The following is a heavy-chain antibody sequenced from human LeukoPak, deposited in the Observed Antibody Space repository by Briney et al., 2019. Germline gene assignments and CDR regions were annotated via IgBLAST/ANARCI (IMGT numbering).Heavy chain of an antibody. CDR2: ISSSSSYI. V-gene: IGHV3-21*01. J-gene: IGHJ4*02. CDR3: ARGITIFGVAHDPSDY. Sequence: GALRLSCAASGFTFSSYSMNWVRQAPGKGLEWVSSISSSSSYIYYADSVKGRFTISRDNAKNSLYLQMNSLRAEDTAVYYCARGITIFGVAHDPSDYWGQGTLVTVSS. CDR1: GFTFSSYS. D-gene: IGHD3-3*01.